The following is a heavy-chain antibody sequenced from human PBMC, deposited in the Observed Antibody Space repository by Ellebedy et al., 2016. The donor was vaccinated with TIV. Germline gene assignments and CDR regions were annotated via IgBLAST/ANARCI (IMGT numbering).Heavy chain of an antibody. CDR3: AKDGMSDYYYYMDV. CDR1: GFTFNDYA. J-gene: IGHJ6*03. CDR2: ITGSGGST. Sequence: GESLKISXAASGFTFNDYAMSWVRQAPGKGLEWVSSITGSGGSTYYADSMKGRFTISRDNSKNTLYLQLNSVRAEDTAVYYCAKDGMSDYYYYMDVWGKGTTVTVS. V-gene: IGHV3-23*01. D-gene: IGHD1-1*01.